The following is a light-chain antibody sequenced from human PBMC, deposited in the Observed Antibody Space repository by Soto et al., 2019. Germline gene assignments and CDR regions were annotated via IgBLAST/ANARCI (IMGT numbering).Light chain of an antibody. CDR1: QTISSW. CDR2: DAS. V-gene: IGKV1-5*01. Sequence: DIQMTQSPSTLSGSVGDRVTITCRASQTISSWLAWYQQKPGKAPKLLIYDASILESGVPSRFSGSGSGTLFTLTITSLQSDDFATYYCQQYNTHSFGGGTKVDIK. CDR3: QQYNTHS. J-gene: IGKJ4*01.